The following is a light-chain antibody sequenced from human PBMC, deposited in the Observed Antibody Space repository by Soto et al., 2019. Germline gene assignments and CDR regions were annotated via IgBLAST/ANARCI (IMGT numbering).Light chain of an antibody. V-gene: IGLV2-11*01. J-gene: IGLJ1*01. CDR2: DVS. CDR1: SSDVGGYNY. Sequence: QSALTQPRSVSGSPGQSVTISCTGTSSDVGGYNYVSWYQQYSGKAPKVMIYDVSKRPSGVPDRFSGSKSGNTASLTISGLQAEEEAEYYCCSYAASNTFVFGTGTKVTVL. CDR3: CSYAASNTFV.